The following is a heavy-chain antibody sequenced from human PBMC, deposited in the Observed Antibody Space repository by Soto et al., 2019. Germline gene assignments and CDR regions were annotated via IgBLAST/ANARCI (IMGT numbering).Heavy chain of an antibody. Sequence: GGSLILSCAASGFTFSSPWMHWVRQVPGKGLVWVSRINSGASNTNYADSVKGRFTISRDNAKNTLYLQMDSLTAEDTAVYYCARGPSGWFGYDYWGQGTLVTVSS. CDR2: INSGASNT. J-gene: IGHJ4*02. V-gene: IGHV3-74*01. CDR3: ARGPSGWFGYDY. D-gene: IGHD6-19*01. CDR1: GFTFSSPW.